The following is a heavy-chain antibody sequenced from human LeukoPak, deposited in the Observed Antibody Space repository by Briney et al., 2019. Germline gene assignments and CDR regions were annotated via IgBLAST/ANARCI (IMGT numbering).Heavy chain of an antibody. J-gene: IGHJ4*02. V-gene: IGHV3-7*01. D-gene: IGHD2-2*01. Sequence: GGSLRLSCAASGFTFSSYWMSWVRQAPGKGLEWVANIKQDGSEKYYVDSVKGRFTISRDNAKNSLYLQMNSLRAEDTAVYYCARDRGEYCSSTSCYYFDYWGQGTLVTVSS. CDR3: ARDRGEYCSSTSCYYFDY. CDR2: IKQDGSEK. CDR1: GFTFSSYW.